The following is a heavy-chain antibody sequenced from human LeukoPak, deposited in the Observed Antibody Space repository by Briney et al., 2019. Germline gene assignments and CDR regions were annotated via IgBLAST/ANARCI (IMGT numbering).Heavy chain of an antibody. J-gene: IGHJ4*02. CDR1: GFTFSSYG. Sequence: GGSLRLSCAASGFTFSSYGMHWVRQAPGKGLEWVAVISYDGSNKYYADSVKGRFTISRDNSKNTLYLQMNSLRAEDTAVYYGAKDSGLDYWGQGTLVTVS. CDR2: ISYDGSNK. V-gene: IGHV3-30*18. CDR3: AKDSGLDY.